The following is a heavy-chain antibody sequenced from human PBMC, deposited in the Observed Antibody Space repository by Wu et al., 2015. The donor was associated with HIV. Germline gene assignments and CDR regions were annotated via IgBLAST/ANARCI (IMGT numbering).Heavy chain of an antibody. CDR3: ARDYYGSGSYFDY. J-gene: IGHJ4*02. CDR2: INAYNGNT. D-gene: IGHD3-10*01. CDR1: GGTFSTHA. V-gene: IGHV1-18*01. Sequence: QVQLVQSGAEVKKPGSSVKVSCKASGGTFSTHAISWVRQAPGQGLEWMGRINAYNGNTNYAQKLQGRVTMTTDTSTGTAYMELRSLRSDDTALYYCARDYYGSGSYFDYWGQGTLVTVSS.